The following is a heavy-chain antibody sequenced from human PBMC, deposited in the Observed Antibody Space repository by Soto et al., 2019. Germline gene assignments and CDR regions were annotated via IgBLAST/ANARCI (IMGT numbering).Heavy chain of an antibody. CDR3: ARDRYYDILTGCPGERAWFDY. Sequence: ASVKVSCKASGYTFTSYGISWVRQAPGQGLEWMGWISAYNGNTNYAQKLQGRVTMTTDTSTSTAYMELRSLRSDDTAVYYCARDRYYDILTGCPGERAWFDYWGQGTLVTVSS. J-gene: IGHJ4*02. CDR1: GYTFTSYG. V-gene: IGHV1-18*01. D-gene: IGHD3-9*01. CDR2: ISAYNGNT.